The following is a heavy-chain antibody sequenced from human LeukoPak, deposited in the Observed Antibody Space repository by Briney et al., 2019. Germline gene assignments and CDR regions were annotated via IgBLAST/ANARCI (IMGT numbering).Heavy chain of an antibody. CDR3: ATANFDDAFDI. CDR1: GYTFTSYY. J-gene: IGHJ3*02. Sequence: ASVKVSCKASGYTFTSYYMHWVRQAPGQGLEWMGIINPSGGSTNYAQKFQGRVTMTRDTSTNTVYMELSSLRSEDTAVYYCATANFDDAFDIWGQGTMVTVSS. V-gene: IGHV1-46*01. D-gene: IGHD1-1*01. CDR2: INPSGGST.